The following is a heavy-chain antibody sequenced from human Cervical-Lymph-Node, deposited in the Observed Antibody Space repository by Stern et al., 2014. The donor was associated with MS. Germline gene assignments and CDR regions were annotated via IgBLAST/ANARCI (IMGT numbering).Heavy chain of an antibody. J-gene: IGHJ3*02. CDR2: ISYDGSNK. D-gene: IGHD3-22*01. V-gene: IGHV3-30*18. CDR1: GFTFSSYG. Sequence: QLVESGGGVVQPGRSLRLSRAASGFTFSSYGLHLVRPAPGKGLEWVAVISYDGSNKYYAASGKGRFPISRKNSKNTLYLQMNSLRAEDTAVYYCAKSTYYYDSSGYLILGAFDIWGQGTMVTVSS. CDR3: AKSTYYYDSSGYLILGAFDI.